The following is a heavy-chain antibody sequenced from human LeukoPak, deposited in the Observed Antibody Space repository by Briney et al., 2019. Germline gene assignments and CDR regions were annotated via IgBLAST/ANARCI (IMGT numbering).Heavy chain of an antibody. V-gene: IGHV1-8*02. CDR1: GYTFTSYD. D-gene: IGHD2-2*01. CDR2: MNPISGDT. Sequence: ASVKVSCKASGYTFTSYDINWVRQASGQGLEWMGWMNPISGDTDYAQKFQGRVTMTRNTSITTAYMELSSLSSEDTAVYYCARVTRRGSMFDPWGQGTLVTVSS. J-gene: IGHJ5*02. CDR3: ARVTRRGSMFDP.